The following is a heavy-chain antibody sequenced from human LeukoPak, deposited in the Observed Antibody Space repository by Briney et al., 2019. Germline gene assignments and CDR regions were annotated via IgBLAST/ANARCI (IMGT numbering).Heavy chain of an antibody. Sequence: SLRLSCAASGFTFDDYAMHWVRQAPGKGLEWVSGISWNSGSIGYADSVKGRFTISRDNAKNSLYLQMNSLRAEDTALYYCAKDYDSSPDAFDIWGQGTMDTVSS. CDR1: GFTFDDYA. V-gene: IGHV3-9*01. CDR3: AKDYDSSPDAFDI. D-gene: IGHD3-22*01. CDR2: ISWNSGSI. J-gene: IGHJ3*02.